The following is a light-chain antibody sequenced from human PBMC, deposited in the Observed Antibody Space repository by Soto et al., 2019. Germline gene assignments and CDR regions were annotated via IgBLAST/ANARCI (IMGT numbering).Light chain of an antibody. V-gene: IGKV3-11*01. J-gene: IGKJ5*01. CDR1: QSVSSD. Sequence: EIVLTQSPATLSLSPGERATLSCRASQSVSSDLAWYQQKPGQAPRLLIYDASNRATGIPARFSGSGSGTAFTLTISRLEPEDFAVYYCQRRSNWPPAITFGQGTRLEI. CDR2: DAS. CDR3: QRRSNWPPAIT.